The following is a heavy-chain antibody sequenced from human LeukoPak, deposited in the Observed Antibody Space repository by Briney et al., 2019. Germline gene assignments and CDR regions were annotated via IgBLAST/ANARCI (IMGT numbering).Heavy chain of an antibody. J-gene: IGHJ4*02. V-gene: IGHV4-34*01. Sequence: GSLRLSCAASGFTFSSYAMNWVRQPPGKGLEWIGEINHSGSTNYNPSLKSRVTISVDTSKNQFSLKLSSVTAADTAVYYCASRFNYYDSSGPFDYWGQGTLVTVSS. D-gene: IGHD3-22*01. CDR1: GFTFSSYA. CDR2: INHSGST. CDR3: ASRFNYYDSSGPFDY.